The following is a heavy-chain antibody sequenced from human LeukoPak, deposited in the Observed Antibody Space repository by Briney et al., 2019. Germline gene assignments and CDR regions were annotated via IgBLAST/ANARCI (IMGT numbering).Heavy chain of an antibody. CDR3: AKGVEWELLPSSFDY. Sequence: GMSLRLSCAASGFTFDDYAMHWVRQAPGKGLEWVSGISWNSGSIGYADSVKGRFTISRDNAKNSLYLQMNSLRAEDTALYYCAKGVEWELLPSSFDYWGQGTLVTVSS. CDR1: GFTFDDYA. D-gene: IGHD1-26*01. J-gene: IGHJ4*02. CDR2: ISWNSGSI. V-gene: IGHV3-9*01.